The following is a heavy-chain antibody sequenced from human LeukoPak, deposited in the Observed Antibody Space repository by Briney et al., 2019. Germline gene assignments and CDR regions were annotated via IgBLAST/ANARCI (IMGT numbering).Heavy chain of an antibody. J-gene: IGHJ4*02. V-gene: IGHV4-30-4*01. D-gene: IGHD2-15*01. CDR1: GGSISSHDYY. CDR3: ARVGYCSGNGCYYRYFDY. CDR2: IYYTGST. Sequence: SETLSLTCTVSGGSISSHDYYWSWIRQSPGKGLEWIGYIYYTGSTYYNPSLKSRVTISVDTSKNQFSLQLSSVTAADTAAYYCARVGYCSGNGCYYRYFDYWGQGTLVTVSS.